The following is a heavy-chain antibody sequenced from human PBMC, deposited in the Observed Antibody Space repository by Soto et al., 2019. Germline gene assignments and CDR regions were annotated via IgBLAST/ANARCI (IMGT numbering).Heavy chain of an antibody. Sequence: QLQLQESGPGLVKPSETLSLTCTVSGASISSSTFYWGWIRQPPGKGLEWIGTVYYSGSAYYNPSLKSRLTISVDTSKNQFSLKLSSVTAADTALYYCVRHAPYRSGWANRNDYWGQGTLVIVSS. V-gene: IGHV4-39*01. D-gene: IGHD6-19*01. CDR2: VYYSGSA. J-gene: IGHJ4*02. CDR3: VRHAPYRSGWANRNDY. CDR1: GASISSSTFY.